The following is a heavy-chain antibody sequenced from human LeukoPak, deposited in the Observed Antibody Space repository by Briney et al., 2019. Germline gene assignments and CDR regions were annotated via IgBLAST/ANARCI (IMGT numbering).Heavy chain of an antibody. J-gene: IGHJ4*02. CDR1: GFTFSSYA. D-gene: IGHD3-10*01. V-gene: IGHV3-23*01. CDR3: AKALWFGDEGFDY. Sequence: GGSLRLSCAASGFTFSSYAMSWVRQAPGKGLEWVSAISGSGGSTYYADSVKGRFTISRDDSKNTLYLQMNSLRAEDTAVYYWAKALWFGDEGFDYWGQGTLVTVSS. CDR2: ISGSGGST.